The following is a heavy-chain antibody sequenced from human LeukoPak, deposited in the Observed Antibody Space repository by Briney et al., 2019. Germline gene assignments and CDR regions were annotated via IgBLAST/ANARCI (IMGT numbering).Heavy chain of an antibody. V-gene: IGHV3-23*01. CDR2: ISGSGSST. CDR1: GFTFSIYA. D-gene: IGHD5-18*01. CDR3: ANHSDTAMVYAY. Sequence: PGGSLRLSCAASGFTFSIYAMSWVRQAPGKGLEWVSGISGSGSSTYYADSVKGRFTISRDNSKNTLNLQMNSLRAEDTAVYYCANHSDTAMVYAYWGQGTLVTVSS. J-gene: IGHJ4*02.